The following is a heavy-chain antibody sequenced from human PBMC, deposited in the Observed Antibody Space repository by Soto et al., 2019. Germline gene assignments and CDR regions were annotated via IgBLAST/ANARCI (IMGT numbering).Heavy chain of an antibody. CDR2: IIPILGIA. D-gene: IGHD3-16*02. CDR3: ARSNYDYIWGSYRFDKPYYYYYMDV. CDR1: GGTFSSYT. Sequence: SVKVSCKASGGTFSSYTISWVRQAPGQGLEWMGRIIPILGIANYAQKFQGGVTITADKSTSTAYMELSSLRSEDTAVYYCARSNYDYIWGSYRFDKPYYYYYMDVWGKGTTVTVSS. V-gene: IGHV1-69*02. J-gene: IGHJ6*03.